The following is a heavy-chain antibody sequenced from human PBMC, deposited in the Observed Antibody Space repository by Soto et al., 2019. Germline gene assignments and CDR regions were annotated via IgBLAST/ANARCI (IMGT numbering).Heavy chain of an antibody. CDR2: VSANNGHT. Sequence: ASVKVSCKASGFTFSNYGLNWVRQAPGQGLEWMGWVSANNGHTNYAQNLQGRVSMTTDTSTSTAYMELRGLTFDDTAVYYCARDIASVTAKHLFYYCAMDVWGQGTTVTVSS. V-gene: IGHV1-18*01. D-gene: IGHD2-21*01. J-gene: IGHJ6*02. CDR3: ARDIASVTAKHLFYYCAMDV. CDR1: GFTFSNYG.